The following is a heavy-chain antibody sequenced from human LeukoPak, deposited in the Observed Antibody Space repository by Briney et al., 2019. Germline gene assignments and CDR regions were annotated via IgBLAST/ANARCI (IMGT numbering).Heavy chain of an antibody. CDR2: IYPGDSDT. Sequence: GESLKISCNGSGYNFISNWIGWVRQMPGKGLEWMGIIYPGDSDTRYSPSLQGQVTISADKSISTAYVQWSSLKASDTAMYYCARLWVSGSFYYFDYWGQGTLVTVSS. D-gene: IGHD3-10*01. CDR1: GYNFISNW. J-gene: IGHJ4*02. CDR3: ARLWVSGSFYYFDY. V-gene: IGHV5-51*01.